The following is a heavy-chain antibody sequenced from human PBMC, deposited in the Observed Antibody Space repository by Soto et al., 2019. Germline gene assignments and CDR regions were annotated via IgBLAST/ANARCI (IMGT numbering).Heavy chain of an antibody. CDR2: MYFGGSF. J-gene: IGHJ5*02. CDR1: GASVSHGY. D-gene: IGHD3-22*01. V-gene: IGHV4-59*02. CDR3: ARSYYDITGFAVDP. Sequence: QMQLQASGPGLVKPSETLSLTCNVSGASVSHGYWSWIRQPPGKGLEWIGFMYFGGSFNYNPSLTCRATISVETSKNQFSLKLTSLTASDTAVYYCARSYYDITGFAVDPWGQGTLVTVSS.